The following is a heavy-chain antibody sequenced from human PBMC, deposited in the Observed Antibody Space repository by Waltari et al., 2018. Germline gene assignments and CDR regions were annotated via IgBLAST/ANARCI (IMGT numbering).Heavy chain of an antibody. J-gene: IGHJ3*02. V-gene: IGHV4-31*03. CDR1: GDSIRSGGYY. CDR3: ARVYSSGWYGAFDI. CDR2: IYYSGST. D-gene: IGHD6-19*01. Sequence: QVQLQESGPGLVKPSQTLSLTCTVSGDSIRSGGYYWSWIRQHPGKGLEWIGYIYYSGSTYYNPSLKSRVTISVDTSKNQFSLKLSSVTAADTAVYYCARVYSSGWYGAFDIWGQGTMVTVSS.